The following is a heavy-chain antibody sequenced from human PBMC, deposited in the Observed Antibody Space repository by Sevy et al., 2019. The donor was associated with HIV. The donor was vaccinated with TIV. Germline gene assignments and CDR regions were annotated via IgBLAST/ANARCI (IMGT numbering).Heavy chain of an antibody. CDR2: ITNTGGDT. D-gene: IGHD3-3*01. CDR1: GFTFTDYA. Sequence: GGSLRLSCAASGFTFTDYAMSWVRQAPGKGLEWISTITNTGGDTHYADSVRGRFTISRDNSKNTLHLQMNSLRAEDTAVYYCAKDKAFRFLDYLPSNYYFDYWGQGTLVTVSS. V-gene: IGHV3-23*01. CDR3: AKDKAFRFLDYLPSNYYFDY. J-gene: IGHJ4*02.